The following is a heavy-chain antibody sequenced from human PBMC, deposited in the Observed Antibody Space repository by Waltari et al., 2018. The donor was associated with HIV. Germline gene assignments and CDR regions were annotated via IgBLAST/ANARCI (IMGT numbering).Heavy chain of an antibody. J-gene: IGHJ4*02. CDR3: AKDKGGYTYGFDY. CDR2: IQIDGNEK. Sequence: QVHLVESGGGVVQPGGSLRLSCAASGFTFNSSNMHWVRQAPGKGLEWVAFIQIDGNEKHYADSVKGRFTVSRDNSKNTVSLQMNSLRGEDTAIYYCAKDKGGYTYGFDYWGRGTLVTVSS. D-gene: IGHD5-18*01. V-gene: IGHV3-30*02. CDR1: GFTFNSSN.